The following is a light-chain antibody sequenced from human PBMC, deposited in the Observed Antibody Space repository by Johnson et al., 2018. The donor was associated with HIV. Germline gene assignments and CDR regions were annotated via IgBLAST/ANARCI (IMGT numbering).Light chain of an antibody. CDR1: SSNVGSNS. J-gene: IGLJ1*01. Sequence: QSVLTQPPSVSAAPGQKVTISCSGSSSNVGSNSVSWYRHFPGTAPKLLIYDNNKRPSGIPDRFSGSKSGTSATLGITGLQTGDEADYYCGTWDSSLSAYVFGTGTKVTVL. CDR2: DNN. CDR3: GTWDSSLSAYV. V-gene: IGLV1-51*01.